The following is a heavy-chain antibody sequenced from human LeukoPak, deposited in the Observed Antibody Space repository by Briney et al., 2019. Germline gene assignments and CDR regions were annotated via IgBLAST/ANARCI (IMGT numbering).Heavy chain of an antibody. CDR2: TYYRSKWYN. CDR1: GDSVSSNSAA. Sequence: SQTLSLTCAISGDSVSSNSAAWNWIRQSPSRGLEWLGRTYYRSKWYNDYAVSVKSRITINPDTSKNQFSLKLSSVTAADTAVYYCARVRPLPVGWYREAYHWFDPWGQGTLVTVSS. V-gene: IGHV6-1*01. CDR3: ARVRPLPVGWYREAYHWFDP. D-gene: IGHD6-19*01. J-gene: IGHJ5*02.